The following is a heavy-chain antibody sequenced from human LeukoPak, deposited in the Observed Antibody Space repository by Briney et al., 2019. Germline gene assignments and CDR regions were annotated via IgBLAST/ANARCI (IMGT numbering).Heavy chain of an antibody. Sequence: GGSLRLSCAASGFTFSSYGMHWVRQAPGKGLEWVAVISYDGSNKYYADSVKGRFTISRDNAKNSLYLQMNSLRAEDTALYYCAKDVEDRRGATVTTYYYYYGMDVWGQGTTVTVSS. J-gene: IGHJ6*02. CDR3: AKDVEDRRGATVTTYYYYYGMDV. CDR2: ISYDGSNK. CDR1: GFTFSSYG. D-gene: IGHD4-17*01. V-gene: IGHV3-30*18.